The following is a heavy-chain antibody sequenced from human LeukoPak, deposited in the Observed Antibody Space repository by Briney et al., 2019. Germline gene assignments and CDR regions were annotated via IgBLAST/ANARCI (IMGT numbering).Heavy chain of an antibody. Sequence: GGSLRLSCAASGFTFSAYGIYWVRQAPGKGLEWVSSISGSGESTYYADSVKGRFTISRDNSKNTLSLQMNSLRADDTAVYYCAKSRHSWGYYFDFWGRGTLVTVSS. V-gene: IGHV3-23*01. CDR1: GFTFSAYG. J-gene: IGHJ4*02. CDR2: ISGSGEST. CDR3: AKSRHSWGYYFDF. D-gene: IGHD3-22*01.